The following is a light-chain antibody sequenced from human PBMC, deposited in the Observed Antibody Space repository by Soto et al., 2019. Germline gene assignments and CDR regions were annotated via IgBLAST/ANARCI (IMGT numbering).Light chain of an antibody. V-gene: IGKV1-5*03. CDR3: QLYPGYPFT. CDR2: KAS. Sequence: IPMTQSPSILSASAGDRVTITCRASQNINSWYAWYQQKPGRAPKLLFYKASSLESGVPSRFSGSGSGTEFTLTISSQQPDVFATSCCQLYPGYPFTFGGGTKVEFK. J-gene: IGKJ4*01. CDR1: QNINSW.